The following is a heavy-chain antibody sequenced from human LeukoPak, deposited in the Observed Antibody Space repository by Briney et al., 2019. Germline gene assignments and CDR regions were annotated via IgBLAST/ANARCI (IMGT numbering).Heavy chain of an antibody. CDR3: AKNFGRPVHSTLYGMDV. J-gene: IGHJ6*02. CDR1: GGSIGSGGYA. Sequence: SETLSLTCAVSGGSIGSGGYAWSWIRQPAGKGLEWIGYIYHRGSTYYNPSLKSRVTISVDRSKNQFSLKLNSVTAADTAVYYCAKNFGRPVHSTLYGMDVWGQGTTVTVSS. D-gene: IGHD2-2*01. CDR2: IYHRGST. V-gene: IGHV4-30-2*01.